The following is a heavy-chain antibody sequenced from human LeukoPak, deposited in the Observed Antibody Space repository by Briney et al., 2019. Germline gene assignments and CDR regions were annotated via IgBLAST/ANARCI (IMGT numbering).Heavy chain of an antibody. Sequence: GGSLRLSCAASGFTFSSYEMNWVRQAPGKGLEWVSSISRSATTIYYADSVKGRFTISRDNAKNSLYLQMNSLRAEDTAVYYCAKDDYYDRSGYLYYFDYWGQGTLVTVSS. CDR1: GFTFSSYE. V-gene: IGHV3-48*03. J-gene: IGHJ4*02. CDR2: ISRSATTI. D-gene: IGHD3-22*01. CDR3: AKDDYYDRSGYLYYFDY.